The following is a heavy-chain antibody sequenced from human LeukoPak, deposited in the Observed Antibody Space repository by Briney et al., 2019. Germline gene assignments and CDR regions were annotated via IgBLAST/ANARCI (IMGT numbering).Heavy chain of an antibody. Sequence: GGSLRLSCAASGFTFSDYYMSWIRQAPGKGLEWVSSISSSSNYIYYADSAKGRFTISRDNAKNSLHLQINSLRAEDTAVYYCAKSGQRRCSGGSCYPYYFDYWGQGTLVTVPS. V-gene: IGHV3-11*06. D-gene: IGHD2-15*01. CDR2: ISSSSNYI. CDR3: AKSGQRRCSGGSCYPYYFDY. J-gene: IGHJ4*02. CDR1: GFTFSDYY.